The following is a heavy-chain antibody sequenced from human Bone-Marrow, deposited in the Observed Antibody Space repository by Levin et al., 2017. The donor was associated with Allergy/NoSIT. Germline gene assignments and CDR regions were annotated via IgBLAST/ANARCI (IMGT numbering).Heavy chain of an antibody. Sequence: GESLKISCAASGLTFHNYAMSWVRQAPGKGLEWVSGMSGSGDTTSYADSVKGRFSISRDNSKNILYLQMNSLRADDTAVYYCGKAYYHTSVYFYYGMDVWGQGTTVTVSS. CDR3: GKAYYHTSVYFYYGMDV. V-gene: IGHV3-23*01. J-gene: IGHJ6*02. CDR1: GLTFHNYA. CDR2: MSGSGDTT. D-gene: IGHD3-10*01.